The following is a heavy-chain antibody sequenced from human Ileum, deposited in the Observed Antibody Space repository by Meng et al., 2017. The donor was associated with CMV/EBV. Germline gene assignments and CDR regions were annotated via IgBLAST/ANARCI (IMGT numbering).Heavy chain of an antibody. CDR2: INWNGGST. J-gene: IGHJ4*02. CDR3: AREERVLLWFGERYYFDY. CDR1: FTVDDYG. Sequence: FTVDDYGMSWVRQAPGKGLEWVSGINWNGGSTGYADSVKGRFTISRDNAKNSLYLQMNSLRAEDTALYYCAREERVLLWFGERYYFDYWGQGALVTVSS. D-gene: IGHD3-10*01. V-gene: IGHV3-20*03.